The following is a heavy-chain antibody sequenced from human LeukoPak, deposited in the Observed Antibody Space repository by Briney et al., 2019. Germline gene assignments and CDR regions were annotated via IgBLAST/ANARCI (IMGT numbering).Heavy chain of an antibody. V-gene: IGHV4-34*01. CDR1: GGSFSGYY. CDR3: AREGRLLGFGY. J-gene: IGHJ4*02. CDR2: INHSGST. Sequence: SETLSLTCAVYGGSFSGYYWSWIRRPPGKGLEWIGEINHSGSTNYNPSLKSRVTISVDTSKNQFSLKLSSVTAADTAVYYCAREGRLLGFGYWGQGTLVTVSS. D-gene: IGHD2-21*01.